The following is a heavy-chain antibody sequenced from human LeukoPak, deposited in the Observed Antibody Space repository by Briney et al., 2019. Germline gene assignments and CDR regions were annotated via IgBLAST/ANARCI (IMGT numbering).Heavy chain of an antibody. CDR1: GGSISSSSYY. D-gene: IGHD6-13*01. Sequence: ASETLSLTCTVSGGSISSSSYYWGWIRQPPGKGLEWIGSIYYSGSTYYNPSLKSRVTISVDTSKNQFSLKLSSVTAADTAVYYCARHEPAAAGTWGRGTLVTVSS. CDR3: ARHEPAAAGT. V-gene: IGHV4-39*01. CDR2: IYYSGST. J-gene: IGHJ5*02.